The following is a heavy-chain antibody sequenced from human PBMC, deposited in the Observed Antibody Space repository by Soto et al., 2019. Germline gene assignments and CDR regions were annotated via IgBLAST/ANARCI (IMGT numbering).Heavy chain of an antibody. V-gene: IGHV1-18*01. CDR2: ISAYNGNT. J-gene: IGHJ5*02. CDR1: GYTFTSYG. D-gene: IGHD3-10*01. Sequence: ASVKVSCKASGYTFTSYGISWVRQAPGQGLEWMGWISAYNGNTNYAQKLQGRVTMTTDTSTSTAYMELRSLRSDDTAVYYCARDGPPTESMVRGVIIGWVDPWGQGTLVTVSS. CDR3: ARDGPPTESMVRGVIIGWVDP.